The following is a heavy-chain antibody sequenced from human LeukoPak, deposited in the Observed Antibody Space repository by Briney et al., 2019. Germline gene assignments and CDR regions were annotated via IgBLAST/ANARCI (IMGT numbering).Heavy chain of an antibody. CDR1: GFTFSGFA. CDR3: ARGPGIADFDY. J-gene: IGHJ4*02. D-gene: IGHD6-13*01. Sequence: PGGSLRLSCAASGFTFSGFAMSWVRQAPGKGLEWVSSISSSSSYIYYADSVKGRFTISRDNAKNSLYLQMNSLRAEDTAVYYCARGPGIADFDYWGQGTLVTVSS. CDR2: ISSSSSYI. V-gene: IGHV3-21*01.